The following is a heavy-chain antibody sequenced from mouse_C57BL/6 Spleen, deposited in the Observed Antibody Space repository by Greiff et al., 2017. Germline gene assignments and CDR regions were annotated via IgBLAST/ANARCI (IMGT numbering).Heavy chain of an antibody. Sequence: DVKLVESGGGLVKPGGSLKLSCAASGFTFSDYGMHWVRQAPEKGLKWVAYISSGSSTIYYADTVKGRFTISRDNAKNTLFLQMTSLRSEDTAMYYCANLWDVNYWGQGTTLTVSS. CDR1: GFTFSDYG. CDR3: ANLWDVNY. D-gene: IGHD4-1*01. CDR2: ISSGSSTI. J-gene: IGHJ2*01. V-gene: IGHV5-17*01.